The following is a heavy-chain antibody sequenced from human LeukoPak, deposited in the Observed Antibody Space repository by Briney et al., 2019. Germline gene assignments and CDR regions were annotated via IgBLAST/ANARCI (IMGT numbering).Heavy chain of an antibody. Sequence: GGSLRLSCAASGFTLSNAWMSWVRQAPGKGLEWVGRIKSKTDGGTTDYAAPVKGRFTISRDDSKNTLYLQMNSLKTEDTAVYYCTSTSDYGDYGLVFDYWGQGTLVTVSS. J-gene: IGHJ4*02. V-gene: IGHV3-15*01. CDR2: IKSKTDGGTT. D-gene: IGHD4-17*01. CDR3: TSTSDYGDYGLVFDY. CDR1: GFTLSNAW.